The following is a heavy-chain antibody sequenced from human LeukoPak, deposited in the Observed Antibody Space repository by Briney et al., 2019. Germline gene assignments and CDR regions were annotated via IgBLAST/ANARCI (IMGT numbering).Heavy chain of an antibody. CDR2: ISYDGSNK. D-gene: IGHD7-27*01. CDR3: ARETRLGFYNWFDP. V-gene: IGHV3-30*03. J-gene: IGHJ5*02. Sequence: GGSLRLSCAASGFTFSSYGMHWVRQAPGKGLEWVAVISYDGSNKYYADSVKGRFTISRDNSKNTLYLQMNSLRAEDTAVYYCARETRLGFYNWFDPWGQGTLVTVSS. CDR1: GFTFSSYG.